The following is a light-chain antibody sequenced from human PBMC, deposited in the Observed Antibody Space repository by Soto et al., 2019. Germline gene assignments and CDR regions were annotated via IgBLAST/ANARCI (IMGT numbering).Light chain of an antibody. V-gene: IGKV3-20*01. CDR2: GAS. CDR3: QQYGSSPPYT. Sequence: EIVLTQSTGTLSLSPGERATLSCRASQSVSSCYFAWYQQKPGQAPRLLLYGASSRAPGIPARFSVSESGIDFTLTISILQPEDFAVYYCQQYGSSPPYTFGQGTKLEIK. J-gene: IGKJ2*01. CDR1: QSVSSCY.